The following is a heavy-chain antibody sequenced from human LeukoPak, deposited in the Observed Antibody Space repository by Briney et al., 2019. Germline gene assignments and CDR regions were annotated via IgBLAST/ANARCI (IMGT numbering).Heavy chain of an antibody. CDR3: ARDSSGWTFDY. V-gene: IGHV3-23*01. CDR2: ISGSAGST. D-gene: IGHD6-19*01. CDR1: GFTFSSYA. Sequence: GGSLRLSCAASGFTFSSYAMSWVRRAPGKGLEWVSGISGSAGSTYYADSVEGRFTISRDNSKNTLYLQMNSLRAEDTAVYYCARDSSGWTFDYWGQGTLVTVSS. J-gene: IGHJ4*02.